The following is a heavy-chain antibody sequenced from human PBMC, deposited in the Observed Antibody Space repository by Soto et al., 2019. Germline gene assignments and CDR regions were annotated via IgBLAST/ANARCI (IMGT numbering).Heavy chain of an antibody. J-gene: IGHJ4*02. CDR1: GGTFSSYA. CDR2: IIPIFGTA. Sequence: VKVSCKASGGTFSSYAISWVRQAPGQGLEWMGGIIPIFGTANYAQKFQGRVTISADKSISTAYLQWSSLKASDTAMYYCARHDGYWGQGTPVNVSS. V-gene: IGHV1-69*06. CDR3: ARHDGY.